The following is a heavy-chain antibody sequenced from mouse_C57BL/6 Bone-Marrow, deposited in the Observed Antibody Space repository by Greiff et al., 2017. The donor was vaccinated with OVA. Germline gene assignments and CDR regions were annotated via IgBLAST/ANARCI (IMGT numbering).Heavy chain of an antibody. J-gene: IGHJ1*03. CDR3: ARGNSKWYFDV. D-gene: IGHD2-5*01. CDR2: IYPRSGNT. V-gene: IGHV1-81*01. Sequence: VKLQQSGAELARPGASVKLSCKASGYTFTSYGISWVKQRTGQGLEWIGEIYPRSGNTYYNEKFKGKATLTAEKSSSTAYMELRSLTSEDSAVYFCARGNSKWYFDVWGTGTTVTVSS. CDR1: GYTFTSYG.